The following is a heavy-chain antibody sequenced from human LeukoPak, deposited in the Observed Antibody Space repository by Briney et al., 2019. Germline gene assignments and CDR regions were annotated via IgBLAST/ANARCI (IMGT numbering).Heavy chain of an antibody. J-gene: IGHJ6*03. V-gene: IGHV4-4*07. D-gene: IGHD3-10*01. CDR2: IYTSGST. Sequence: SETLSLTCTVSGGSISSYYWSWIRQPAGKGLEWIGRIYTSGSTNYNPSLKSRVTISVDKSKNQFSLKLSSVTAADTAVYYCARSRGVLGVYYYYMDVWGKGTTVTDSS. CDR3: ARSRGVLGVYYYYMDV. CDR1: GGSISSYY.